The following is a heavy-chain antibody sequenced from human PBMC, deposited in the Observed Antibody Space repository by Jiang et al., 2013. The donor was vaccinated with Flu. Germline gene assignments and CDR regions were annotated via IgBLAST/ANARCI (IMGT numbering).Heavy chain of an antibody. D-gene: IGHD3-22*01. CDR3: ARDYYDSSGYRYDAFDI. V-gene: IGHV4-59*01. CDR1: GGSISSYY. Sequence: SGPGLVKPSETLSLTCTVPGGSISSYYWSWIRQPPGKGLEWIGYIYYSGSTDYNPSLKSRVTISVDTSKNQFSLKLSSVTAADTAVYYCARDYYDSSGYRYDAFDIWGQGTMVTVSS. CDR2: IYYSGST. J-gene: IGHJ3*02.